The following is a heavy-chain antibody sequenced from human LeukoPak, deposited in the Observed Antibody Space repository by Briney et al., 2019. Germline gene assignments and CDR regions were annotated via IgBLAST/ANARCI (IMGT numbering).Heavy chain of an antibody. Sequence: GGSLRLSCAASGFTFSSYGMHWVRQAPGKGLEWVAVIWYDGSNKYYADSVKGRFTISRDNSKNTLYLQMNSLRAEDTAVYYCAKDPVTTVTPGAFDIWSQGTMVTVSS. CDR2: IWYDGSNK. CDR3: AKDPVTTVTPGAFDI. V-gene: IGHV3-33*06. CDR1: GFTFSSYG. J-gene: IGHJ3*02. D-gene: IGHD4-17*01.